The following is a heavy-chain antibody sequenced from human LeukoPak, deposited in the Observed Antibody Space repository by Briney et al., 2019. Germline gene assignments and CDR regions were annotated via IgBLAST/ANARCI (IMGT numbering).Heavy chain of an antibody. CDR3: ARRPAIIMDRGVVYYFDS. D-gene: IGHD3-10*01. J-gene: IGHJ4*02. V-gene: IGHV4-39*01. CDR2: IYYSGIT. CDR1: GGSISSSSYY. Sequence: SETLSLTCTVSGGSISSSSYYWGWIRQPPGKGLEWIGSIYYSGITYYNPSLKSRVSISLDTSKKQFSLKLSSVTAADTAVYYCARRPAIIMDRGVVYYFDSWGQGILVTVSS.